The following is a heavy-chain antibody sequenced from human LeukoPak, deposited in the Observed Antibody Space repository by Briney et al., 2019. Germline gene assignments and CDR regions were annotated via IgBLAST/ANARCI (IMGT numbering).Heavy chain of an antibody. Sequence: TGGSLRLSCAASGFTFDDYAMHWVRQAPGKGLEWVSGISWNSGSIGYADSVKGRFTISRDNAKNSLYLQMNSPRAEDTALYYCAKGYCSSTSCPYYYYGMDVWGQGTTVTVSS. CDR2: ISWNSGSI. J-gene: IGHJ6*02. CDR3: AKGYCSSTSCPYYYYGMDV. CDR1: GFTFDDYA. V-gene: IGHV3-9*01. D-gene: IGHD2-2*01.